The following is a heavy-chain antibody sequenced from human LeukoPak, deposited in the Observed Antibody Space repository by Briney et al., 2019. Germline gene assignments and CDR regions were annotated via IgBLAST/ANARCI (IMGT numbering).Heavy chain of an antibody. J-gene: IGHJ4*02. Sequence: SETLSLTCTVSGGSISSYYWSWIRQPPGKGLEWIGYIYYSGSTNYNPSLKSRVTISVDTSKNQFSLKLSSVTAADTAVYYCASTHSSGWSYSLDYWGQGTLVTVSS. D-gene: IGHD6-19*01. V-gene: IGHV4-59*12. CDR2: IYYSGST. CDR1: GGSISSYY. CDR3: ASTHSSGWSYSLDY.